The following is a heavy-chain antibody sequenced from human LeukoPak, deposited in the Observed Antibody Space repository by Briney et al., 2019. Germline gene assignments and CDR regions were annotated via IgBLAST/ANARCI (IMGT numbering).Heavy chain of an antibody. J-gene: IGHJ4*02. CDR2: IYYSGST. D-gene: IGHD3-3*01. CDR1: GGSISSYY. CDR3: ARTHSGSYYDFWSGYYDY. V-gene: IGHV4-59*01. Sequence: SGTLSLTCTVSGGSISSYYWSWIRQPPGKGLEWIGYIYYSGSTNYNPSLKSRVTISVDTSKNQFSLKLSSVTAADTAVYYCARTHSGSYYDFWSGYYDYWGQGTLVTVSS.